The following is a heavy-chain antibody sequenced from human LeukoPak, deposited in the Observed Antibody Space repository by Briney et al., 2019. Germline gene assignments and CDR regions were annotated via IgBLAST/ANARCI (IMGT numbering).Heavy chain of an antibody. CDR3: AKMYYYDSSGSHINWFDP. CDR2: MNPNSGNT. D-gene: IGHD3-22*01. J-gene: IGHJ5*02. Sequence: ASVKVSCKASGYTFTSYDINWVRHATGQGLEWMGWMNPNSGNTGYAQKFQGSVTITTNTSISTAYMELSSLRSEDTAIYYCAKMYYYDSSGSHINWFDPWGQGTLVTVSS. CDR1: GYTFTSYD. V-gene: IGHV1-8*03.